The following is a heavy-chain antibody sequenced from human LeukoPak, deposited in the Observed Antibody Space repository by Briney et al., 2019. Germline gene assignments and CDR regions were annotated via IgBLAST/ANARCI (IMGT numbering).Heavy chain of an antibody. D-gene: IGHD5-18*01. V-gene: IGHV3-23*01. CDR3: ARRTGGYNYAFDY. CDR2: ITGDGVHT. Sequence: GGSLRLSCAASGFTFSSHAMSWVRQAPGTGLEWVSTITGDGVHTFYTDSVMGRFTISRDRSKDTLYLQMDSLRAEDTAVFYCARRTGGYNYAFDYWGQGTLVTVSS. J-gene: IGHJ4*02. CDR1: GFTFSSHA.